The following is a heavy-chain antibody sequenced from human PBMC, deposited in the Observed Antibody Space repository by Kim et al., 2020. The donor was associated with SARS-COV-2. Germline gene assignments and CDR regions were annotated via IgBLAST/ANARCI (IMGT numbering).Heavy chain of an antibody. D-gene: IGHD6-19*01. CDR2: INHSGST. V-gene: IGHV4-34*01. Sequence: SETLSLTCAVYGGSFSGYYWSWIRQPPGKGLEWIGEINHSGSTNYNPSLKSRVTISVDTSKNQFSLKLSSVTAADTAVYYCARVVAVADERPTNWFDPWGQGTLVTVSS. CDR3: ARVVAVADERPTNWFDP. CDR1: GGSFSGYY. J-gene: IGHJ5*02.